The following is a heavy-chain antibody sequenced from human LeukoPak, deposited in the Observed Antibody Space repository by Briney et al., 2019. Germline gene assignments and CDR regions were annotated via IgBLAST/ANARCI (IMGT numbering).Heavy chain of an antibody. V-gene: IGHV1-69*01. D-gene: IGHD6-19*01. CDR2: IIPIFGTA. Sequence: SVKVSCKASGGTFSSYAISWVRQAPGQGLEWMGGIIPIFGTANYAQKFQSRVTITADESTSTAYMELSSLRSEDTAVYYCASKTGYSSGWYGYYWGQGTLVTVSS. CDR1: GGTFSSYA. J-gene: IGHJ4*02. CDR3: ASKTGYSSGWYGYY.